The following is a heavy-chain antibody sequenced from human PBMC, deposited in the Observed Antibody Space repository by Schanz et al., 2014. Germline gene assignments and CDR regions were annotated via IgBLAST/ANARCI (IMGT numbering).Heavy chain of an antibody. CDR2: INPTGGST. J-gene: IGHJ4*02. V-gene: IGHV1-46*01. D-gene: IGHD5-12*01. CDR1: GYTFISYF. CDR3: ARSSYGGYTSTPLRY. Sequence: QVQLVQSGAEVKKPGSSMKVSCKASGYTFISYFIHWVRQAPGQGLEWMGIINPTGGSTSYAQRFQGSVAVTTATSTSTVYRELSSLRSDVTSVYYWARSSYGGYTSTPLRYWGQGTLVTVSS.